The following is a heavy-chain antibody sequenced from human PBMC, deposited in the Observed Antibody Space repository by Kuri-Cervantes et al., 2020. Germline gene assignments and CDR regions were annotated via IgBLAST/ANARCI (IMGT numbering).Heavy chain of an antibody. Sequence: GGSLRLSCAASGFTFSSYAMHWVRQAPGKGLEWVAVISYDGSNKYYADSVKGRFTISRDNSKNTLYLQMNSLRAEDTAVYYCAGHSSSGYWGQGILVTVSS. J-gene: IGHJ4*02. CDR1: GFTFSSYA. CDR2: ISYDGSNK. CDR3: AGHSSSGY. V-gene: IGHV3-30*01. D-gene: IGHD6-6*01.